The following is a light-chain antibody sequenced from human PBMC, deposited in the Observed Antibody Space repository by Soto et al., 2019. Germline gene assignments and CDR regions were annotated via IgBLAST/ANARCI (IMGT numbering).Light chain of an antibody. CDR1: QSVTTR. J-gene: IGKJ4*01. CDR3: QQRGNWPLT. CDR2: GAS. Sequence: IVLTQSPGTLSLSPGERVTLSCRASQSVTTRLAWYQHKPGQAPTLLMSGASNRASGVPARFSGGGSGTDFTLTISSLEPEDFAVYYCQQRGNWPLTFGGGTKVDI. V-gene: IGKV3-11*01.